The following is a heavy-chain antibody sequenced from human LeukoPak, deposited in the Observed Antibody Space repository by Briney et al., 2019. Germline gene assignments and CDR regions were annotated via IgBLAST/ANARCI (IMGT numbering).Heavy chain of an antibody. CDR3: ARVVGATYFFDY. V-gene: IGHV1-69*04. D-gene: IGHD1-26*01. J-gene: IGHJ4*02. CDR1: GGTFSSYA. Sequence: SVKVSCKASGGTFSSYAISWVRQAPGQGLEWMGRIIPILGIANYAQKFQGRVTITADKSTSTAYMELSSLRSEDTAVYYCARVVGATYFFDYWGQGTLVTVSS. CDR2: IIPILGIA.